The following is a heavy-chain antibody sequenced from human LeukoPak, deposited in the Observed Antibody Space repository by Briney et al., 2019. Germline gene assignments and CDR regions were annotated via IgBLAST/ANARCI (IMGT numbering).Heavy chain of an antibody. V-gene: IGHV4-59*01. CDR1: GGSISSYY. Sequence: PSEALSLTCTVSGGSISSYYWSWIRQPPGKGLEWIGYIYYSGSTNYNPSLKSRVTISVDTSKNQFSLKLSSVTAADTAVYYCARSTRYNWFDPWGQGTLVTVSS. J-gene: IGHJ5*02. CDR3: ARSTRYNWFDP. CDR2: IYYSGST.